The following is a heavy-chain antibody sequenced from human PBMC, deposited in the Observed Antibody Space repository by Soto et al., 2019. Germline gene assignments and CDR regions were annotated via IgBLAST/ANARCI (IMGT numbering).Heavy chain of an antibody. CDR2: IWYDGSNK. D-gene: IGHD3-10*01. V-gene: IGHV3-33*01. Sequence: GGSLRLSCAASGFTFSSYGMHWVRQAPGKGLEWVAVIWYDGSNKYYADSVKGRFTISRDNSKNTLYLQMNSLRAEDTAVYYCARDQEFYRPDYWGQGTLVTVSS. CDR3: ARDQEFYRPDY. J-gene: IGHJ4*02. CDR1: GFTFSSYG.